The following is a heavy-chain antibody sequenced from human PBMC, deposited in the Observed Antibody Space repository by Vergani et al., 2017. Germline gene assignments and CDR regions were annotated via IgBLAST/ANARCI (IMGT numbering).Heavy chain of an antibody. Sequence: QVQLVQSGAEVKKPGASVKVSCKASGYTFTGYYMHWVRQAPGQGLEWMGGIIPIFGTANYAQKFQGRVTSTADESTSTAYMELSSLRSEDTAVYYCARDREPPGAFDIWGQGTMVTVSS. D-gene: IGHD1-26*01. CDR2: IIPIFGTA. V-gene: IGHV1-69*01. CDR1: GYTFTGYY. CDR3: ARDREPPGAFDI. J-gene: IGHJ3*02.